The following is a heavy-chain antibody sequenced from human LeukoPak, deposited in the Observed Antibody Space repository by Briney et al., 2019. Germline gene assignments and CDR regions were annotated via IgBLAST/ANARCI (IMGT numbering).Heavy chain of an antibody. CDR2: MNPNTGAT. D-gene: IGHD6-19*01. Sequence: GASVKVSCKPSGYTFTGYYLHWVRQAPGQAFDWMGWMNPNTGATMYSQKFQGRVTMSRDTSISTAYMDLNSLRSDDSAVYYCARDRVGSGWPRPFYFEFWGQGSLVTVSS. CDR3: ARDRVGSGWPRPFYFEF. J-gene: IGHJ4*02. CDR1: GYTFTGYY. V-gene: IGHV1-2*02.